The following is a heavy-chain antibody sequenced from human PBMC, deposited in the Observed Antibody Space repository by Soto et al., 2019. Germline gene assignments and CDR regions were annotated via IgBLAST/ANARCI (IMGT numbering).Heavy chain of an antibody. J-gene: IGHJ5*01. D-gene: IGHD5-12*01. V-gene: IGHV3-21*06. Sequence: PGGSLRLSCTASGFSFSSYTMNWVRQAPGKGLQWVASITNRGTHTYSADSVKGRFTISRDNDKNSLHLQMSNLRAEDTATYYCARAHEVAWFDSWGLGTLVTVSS. CDR2: ITNRGTHT. CDR1: GFSFSSYT. CDR3: ARAHEVAWFDS.